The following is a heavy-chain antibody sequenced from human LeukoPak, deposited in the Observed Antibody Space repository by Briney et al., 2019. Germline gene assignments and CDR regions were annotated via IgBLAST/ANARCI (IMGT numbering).Heavy chain of an antibody. CDR2: ITSKPYGGTT. Sequence: GRSLRLSCTASGFNLGDYAVSWVRQAPGKELEWVGFITSKPYGGTTQYAASVKGRFTISRDDFKSIAYLEMNSLKTEDTAVYYCTRPWSVTYHYYYGMDVWGQGTTVTVSS. V-gene: IGHV3-49*04. D-gene: IGHD4-11*01. CDR1: GFNLGDYA. J-gene: IGHJ6*02. CDR3: TRPWSVTYHYYYGMDV.